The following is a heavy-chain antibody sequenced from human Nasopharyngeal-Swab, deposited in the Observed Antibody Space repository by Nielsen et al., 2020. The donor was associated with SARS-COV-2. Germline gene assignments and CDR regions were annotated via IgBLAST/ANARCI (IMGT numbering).Heavy chain of an antibody. CDR3: ASPPGYDILTGYYNVRGFDY. CDR2: IIPIFGTA. Sequence: SVKVSCKASGGTFSSYAISWVRQAPGQGLEWMGGIIPIFGTANYAQKFQGRVTITADESTSTAYMELSSLRSEDTAVYYCASPPGYDILTGYYNVRGFDYWGQGTLVTVSS. CDR1: GGTFSSYA. V-gene: IGHV1-69*13. J-gene: IGHJ4*02. D-gene: IGHD3-9*01.